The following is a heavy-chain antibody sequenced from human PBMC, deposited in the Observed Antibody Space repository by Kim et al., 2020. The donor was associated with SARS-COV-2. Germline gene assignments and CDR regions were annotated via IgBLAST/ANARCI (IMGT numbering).Heavy chain of an antibody. CDR2: ISGSGGSI. Sequence: GGSLRLSCAASGFTFSSYAMRWVRQAPGKGLEWVSTISGSGGSIYYADSVKGRFTISRDNSKNTLYPQMNSLRAEDTAVYYCAKGDCSSTSCHTTDYWGRGTLVTVSS. D-gene: IGHD2-2*02. CDR1: GFTFSSYA. J-gene: IGHJ4*02. CDR3: AKGDCSSTSCHTTDY. V-gene: IGHV3-23*01.